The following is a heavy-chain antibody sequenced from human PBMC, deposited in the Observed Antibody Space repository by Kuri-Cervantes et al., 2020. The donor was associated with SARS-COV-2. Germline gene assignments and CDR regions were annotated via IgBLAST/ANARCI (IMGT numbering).Heavy chain of an antibody. CDR2: VYYTGRS. CDR3: ASPLGSSGYYYAY. V-gene: IGHV4-39*01. Sequence: GSLRLSCSVSGDSVNNDNYYWGWIRQSPGKGLEWIGTVYYTGRSYFNPSHKSRVAVSVDTPKNQFSLKLSSVTAADTAVYYCASPLGSSGYYYAYWGQGTLVTVSS. D-gene: IGHD3-22*01. CDR1: GDSVNNDNYY. J-gene: IGHJ4*02.